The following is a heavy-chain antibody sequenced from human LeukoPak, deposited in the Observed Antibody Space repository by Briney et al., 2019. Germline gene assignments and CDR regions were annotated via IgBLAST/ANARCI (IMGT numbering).Heavy chain of an antibody. CDR3: ARHNREDFDY. D-gene: IGHD2/OR15-2a*01. J-gene: IGHJ4*02. CDR2: INPSDSYT. V-gene: IGHV5-10-1*01. CDR1: GYSFTNYW. Sequence: GESLRISCKGSGYSFTNYWISWVRQLPGKGLEWMGRINPSDSYTNYSPSFQGHVTISADKSISTAYVQWSSLKATDTAIYYCARHNREDFDYWGQGTLSPSPQ.